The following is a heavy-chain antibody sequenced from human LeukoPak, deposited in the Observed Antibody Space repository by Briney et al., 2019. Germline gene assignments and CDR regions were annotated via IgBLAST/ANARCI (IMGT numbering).Heavy chain of an antibody. CDR1: GYTFTGYY. J-gene: IGHJ5*02. V-gene: IGHV1-2*02. CDR3: AREYDSSGFGWFDP. Sequence: ASVKVSCKASGYTFTGYYMHWVRQAPGQGLEWMGWINPNSGGTNYAQKFQGRVTMTRDTSISTAYMELSRLRSDDTAVYYCAREYDSSGFGWFDPWGQGTLVTVSS. CDR2: INPNSGGT. D-gene: IGHD3-22*01.